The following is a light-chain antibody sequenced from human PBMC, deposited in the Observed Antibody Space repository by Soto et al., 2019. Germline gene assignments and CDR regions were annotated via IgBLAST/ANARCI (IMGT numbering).Light chain of an antibody. CDR1: NSNIGTNT. V-gene: IGLV1-44*01. J-gene: IGLJ7*01. CDR2: SNN. Sequence: QSVLTQPPSASGTPGQTVTISCSGSNSNIGTNTVHWYQQLPGAAPKILIHSNNQRPSGVPDRFSGSKSGTSASLAISGLQSEDEADYYCAAWDDSLNGAVFGGGTQLTVL. CDR3: AAWDDSLNGAV.